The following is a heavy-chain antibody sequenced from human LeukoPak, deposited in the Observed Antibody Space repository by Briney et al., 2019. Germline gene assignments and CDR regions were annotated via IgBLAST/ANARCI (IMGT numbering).Heavy chain of an antibody. CDR1: GGSFSGYY. J-gene: IGHJ4*02. CDR2: INHSGGT. D-gene: IGHD3-22*01. V-gene: IGHV4-34*01. CDR3: ARELAGDSSGYYYGGGPIDY. Sequence: SETLSLTCAVYGGSFSGYYWSWIRQPPGKGLEWIGEINHSGGTNYNPSLKSRVTISVDTSKNQFSLKLSSVTAADTAVYYCARELAGDSSGYYYGGGPIDYWGQGTLVTVSS.